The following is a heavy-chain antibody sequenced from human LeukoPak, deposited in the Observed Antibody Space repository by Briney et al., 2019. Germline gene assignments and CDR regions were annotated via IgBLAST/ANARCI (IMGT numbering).Heavy chain of an antibody. CDR3: ARQFRSYDLLTGYSPGYFDS. J-gene: IGHJ4*02. CDR1: GGSISGYS. Sequence: SETLSLTCTVSGGSISGYSWSWIRQPPGKGLEWIGYIYYFGITNYNPSLKSRVTISVDASKNQFSLKLSSVTAADTALYYCARQFRSYDLLTGYSPGYFDSWGQGTLVTVSS. D-gene: IGHD3-9*01. CDR2: IYYFGIT. V-gene: IGHV4-59*08.